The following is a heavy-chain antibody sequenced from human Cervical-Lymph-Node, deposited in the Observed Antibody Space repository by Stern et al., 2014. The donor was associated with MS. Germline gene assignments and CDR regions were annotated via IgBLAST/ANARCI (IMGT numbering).Heavy chain of an antibody. V-gene: IGHV4-4*02. CDR3: AREDYSSSYDAFDI. D-gene: IGHD6-6*01. Sequence: QVQLQESGPGLVKPSGTLSLTCAVSGGSISSSNWWSWVRQPPGKGQEWIGEIYHSGSTNYKHSLKSRVTISVDKSKNQFSLKLSSVTAADTAVYYCAREDYSSSYDAFDIWGQGTMVTVSS. J-gene: IGHJ3*02. CDR2: IYHSGST. CDR1: GGSISSSNW.